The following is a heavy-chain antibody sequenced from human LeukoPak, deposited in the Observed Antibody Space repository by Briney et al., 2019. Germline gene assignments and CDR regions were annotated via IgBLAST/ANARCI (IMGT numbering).Heavy chain of an antibody. CDR3: ATEGSVNYYYDISGYYQY. J-gene: IGHJ4*02. V-gene: IGHV3-30-3*01. D-gene: IGHD3-22*01. CDR2: ISYDGNNT. CDR1: GLTFSSYA. Sequence: GGSLRLSCAASGLTFSSYAMHWVRQAPGKGLEWVAVISYDGNNTFYADSVKGRFIISRDNSKTTLFLQMNSLRAEDTAVYYCATEGSVNYYYDISGYYQYWGQGTLVTVSS.